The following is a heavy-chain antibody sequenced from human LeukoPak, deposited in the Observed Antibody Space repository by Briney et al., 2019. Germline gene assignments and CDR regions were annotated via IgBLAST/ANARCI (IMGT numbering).Heavy chain of an antibody. CDR1: GFTFSSYA. Sequence: GRSLRLSCAASGFTFSSYAMHWVRQAPGKGLEWVAVISYDGSNKYYADSVKGRFTISRDNSKNTLYLQMNSLRAEDTAVYYCANYGSGWDRDAFDIWGQGTMVTVSS. J-gene: IGHJ3*02. D-gene: IGHD6-19*01. V-gene: IGHV3-30-3*01. CDR2: ISYDGSNK. CDR3: ANYGSGWDRDAFDI.